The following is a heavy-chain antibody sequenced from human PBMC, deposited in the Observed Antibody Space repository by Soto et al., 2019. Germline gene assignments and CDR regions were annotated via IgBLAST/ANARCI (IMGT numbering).Heavy chain of an antibody. V-gene: IGHV1-69*02. CDR2: IIPILGIA. CDR1: GGTFSSYT. J-gene: IGHJ4*02. Sequence: SVKVSCKASGGTFSSYTISWVRQAPGQGLEWMGRIIPILGIANYAQKFQGRVTISADKSISTAYLQWSSLKASDTAMYYCASSSGYYPDLFDYWGQGTLVTVSS. D-gene: IGHD3-22*01. CDR3: ASSSGYYPDLFDY.